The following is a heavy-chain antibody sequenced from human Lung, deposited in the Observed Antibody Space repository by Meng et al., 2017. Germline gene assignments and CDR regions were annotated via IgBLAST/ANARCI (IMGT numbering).Heavy chain of an antibody. Sequence: EGQLVESGGGLVKLGGSLRLSCAASGFTFTAFSMTWVRQAPGKGLEWVSTISSTGVSTFYPDSVKGRFIVSRDNSKNTLYLQMNSLRAEDTAIYYCAKEAAMASWGQGTLVTVSS. CDR2: ISSTGVST. CDR1: GFTFTAFS. CDR3: AKEAAMAS. V-gene: IGHV3-23*04. J-gene: IGHJ5*02. D-gene: IGHD5-18*01.